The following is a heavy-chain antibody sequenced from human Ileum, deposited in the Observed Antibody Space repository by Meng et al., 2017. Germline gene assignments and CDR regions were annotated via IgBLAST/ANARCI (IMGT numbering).Heavy chain of an antibody. CDR2: IYPHNGAT. D-gene: IGHD6-19*01. Sequence: VQRMQAGVEGKKPRATWNVSCKTSENTFTGNNTHGVRQGPGQGLEWMGRIYPHNGATNYAQNFQGRVTMTGDTSIATAYMELNRLTSDDTAVYYCARGVAENWGQGTLVTVSS. CDR1: ENTFTGNN. J-gene: IGHJ4*02. CDR3: ARGVAEN. V-gene: IGHV1-2*06.